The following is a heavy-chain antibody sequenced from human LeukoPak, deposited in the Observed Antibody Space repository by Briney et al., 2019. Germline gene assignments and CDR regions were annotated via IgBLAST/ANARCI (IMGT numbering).Heavy chain of an antibody. J-gene: IGHJ6*03. D-gene: IGHD4-11*01. CDR2: IKQDGSEK. CDR1: GFTFSSYW. CDR3: ARGPDYTHYYYYYMDV. V-gene: IGHV3-7*01. Sequence: GGSLRLSCAASGFTFSSYWMSWVRQAPGKGLEWVANIKQDGSEKYYVDSVKGRFTISRDNAKNSLYLQMNSLRAEDTAVYYCARGPDYTHYYYYYMDVWGKGTTVTVSS.